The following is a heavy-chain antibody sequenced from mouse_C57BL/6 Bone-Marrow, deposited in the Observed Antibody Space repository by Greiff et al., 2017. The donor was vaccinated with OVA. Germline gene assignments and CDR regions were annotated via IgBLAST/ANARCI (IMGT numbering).Heavy chain of an antibody. CDR2: ISYDGSN. CDR3: ATHPAWFAY. V-gene: IGHV3-6*01. J-gene: IGHJ3*01. Sequence: VQLQQSGPGLVKPSQSLSLTCSVTGYSITSGYYWNWIRQFPGNKLEWMGYISYDGSNNYNPSLKNRISITRDTSKNQFFLKLNSVTTEDTATYYCATHPAWFAYWGQGTLVTVSA. CDR1: GYSITSGYY.